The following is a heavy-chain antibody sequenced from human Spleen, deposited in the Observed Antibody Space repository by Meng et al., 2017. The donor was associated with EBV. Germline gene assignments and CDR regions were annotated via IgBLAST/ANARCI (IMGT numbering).Heavy chain of an antibody. CDR3: ARVYYDFWSGYYFTH. Sequence: QVQWQGSGPGLVKPSGTLSLTCAVSGGSISSSNWWSWVRQPPGKGLEWIGEIYHSGSTNYNPSLKSRVTISVDKSKNQFSLKLSSVTAADTAVYYCARVYYDFWSGYYFTHWGQGTLVTVSS. D-gene: IGHD3-3*01. V-gene: IGHV4-4*02. CDR1: GGSISSSNW. CDR2: IYHSGST. J-gene: IGHJ1*01.